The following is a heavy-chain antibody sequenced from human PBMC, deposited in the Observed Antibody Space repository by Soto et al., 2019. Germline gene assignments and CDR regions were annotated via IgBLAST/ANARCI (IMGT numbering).Heavy chain of an antibody. D-gene: IGHD6-19*01. CDR2: IYYSGIT. J-gene: IGHJ4*02. Sequence: SETLSLTCTVSGGSISSYYCSWIRQPPGKGLEWIGYIYYSGITNYNPSLKSRVTISVDTSKNQFSLKLSSVTAADTAVYYCARGIAVAFIDYCGQGTLVTVSS. CDR3: ARGIAVAFIDY. CDR1: GGSISSYY. V-gene: IGHV4-59*01.